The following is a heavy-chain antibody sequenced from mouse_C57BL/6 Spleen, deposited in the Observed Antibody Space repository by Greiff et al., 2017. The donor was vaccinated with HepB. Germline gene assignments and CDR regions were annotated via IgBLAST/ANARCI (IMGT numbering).Heavy chain of an antibody. CDR3: TRGYSNYVDYAMDY. V-gene: IGHV5-9-1*02. J-gene: IGHJ4*01. Sequence: EVQRVESGEGLVKPGGSLKLSCAASGFTFSSYAMSWVRQTPEKRLEWVAYISSGGDYIYYADTVKGRFTISRENARNTLYLQMSSLKSEDTAMYYCTRGYSNYVDYAMDYWGQGTSVTVSS. D-gene: IGHD2-5*01. CDR2: ISSGGDYI. CDR1: GFTFSSYA.